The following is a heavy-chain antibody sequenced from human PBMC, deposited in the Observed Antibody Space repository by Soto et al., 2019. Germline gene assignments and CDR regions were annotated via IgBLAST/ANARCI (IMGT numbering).Heavy chain of an antibody. V-gene: IGHV3-23*01. CDR3: AKGYHYDLSQHYAY. CDR2: ISGSGGST. Sequence: EVQLLESGGGLVQPGGSLRLSCAASGFTFSSYAMSWVRQAPGKGLEWVSAISGSGGSTYYADSVKGRFTISRDNSKNTLYLQRNSLRAEDTAVYYCAKGYHYDLSQHYAYWGQGTLVTVSS. J-gene: IGHJ4*02. CDR1: GFTFSSYA. D-gene: IGHD3-3*01.